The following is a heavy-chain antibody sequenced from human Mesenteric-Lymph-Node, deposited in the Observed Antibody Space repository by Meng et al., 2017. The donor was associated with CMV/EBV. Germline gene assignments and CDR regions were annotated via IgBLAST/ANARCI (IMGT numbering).Heavy chain of an antibody. V-gene: IGHV3-30*02. CDR3: ARDGNLLTLNGGMDV. D-gene: IGHD4-23*01. Sequence: GESLKISCATSGFTFRTYGMHWVRQAPGKGLEWVAFSRYDGGDKYYAASVKGRFTISRDNSKNTLHLEMNSLRPEDTAVYYCARDGNLLTLNGGMDVWGQGTTVTVSS. J-gene: IGHJ6*02. CDR1: GFTFRTYG. CDR2: SRYDGGDK.